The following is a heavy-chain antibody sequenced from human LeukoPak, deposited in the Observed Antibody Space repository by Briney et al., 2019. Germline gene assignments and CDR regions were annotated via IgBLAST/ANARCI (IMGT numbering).Heavy chain of an antibody. V-gene: IGHV4-31*03. CDR2: ICYSGTT. D-gene: IGHD6-6*01. Sequence: PSQTLSLTCTVSGASISSGGYCWSWIRQHPGKGLEWIGYICYSGTTYYNPSLKSRVTISVDMSENQFSLKLSSVTAADTAVYYCARDRRVAARRGATYYYYGMDVWGQGTTVTVSS. CDR3: ARDRRVAARRGATYYYYGMDV. CDR1: GASISSGGYC. J-gene: IGHJ6*02.